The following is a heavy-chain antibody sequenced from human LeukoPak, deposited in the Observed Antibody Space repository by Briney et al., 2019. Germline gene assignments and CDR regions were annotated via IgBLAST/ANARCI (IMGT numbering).Heavy chain of an antibody. CDR2: IIPIFGTA. J-gene: IGHJ4*02. Sequence: SVKVSCKASGGTFSSYAISWVRQAPGQGREWMGGIIPIFGTANYAQKFQGRVTITADESTSTAYMELSSLRSEDTAVYYCARGVLRFLEWLLYWGQGTLVTVSS. CDR3: ARGVLRFLEWLLY. CDR1: GGTFSSYA. D-gene: IGHD3-3*01. V-gene: IGHV1-69*13.